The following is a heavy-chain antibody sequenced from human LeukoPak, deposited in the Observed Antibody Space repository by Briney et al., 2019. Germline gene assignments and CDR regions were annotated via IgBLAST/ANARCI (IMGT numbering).Heavy chain of an antibody. V-gene: IGHV3-23*01. CDR3: AKVTVMVRGVNTFDY. J-gene: IGHJ4*02. Sequence: GGSLRLSCAVSRFTFSSYAMSWVRQAPGKGLEWVSAISGSGGSTYYADSVKGRFTISRDNSKNTLYLQMNSLRAEDTAVYYCAKVTVMVRGVNTFDYWGQGTLVTVSS. CDR2: ISGSGGST. D-gene: IGHD3-10*01. CDR1: RFTFSSYA.